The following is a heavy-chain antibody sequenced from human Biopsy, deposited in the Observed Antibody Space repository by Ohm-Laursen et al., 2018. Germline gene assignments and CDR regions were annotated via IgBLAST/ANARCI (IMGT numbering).Heavy chain of an antibody. CDR1: GAPVRSHF. V-gene: IGHV4-59*08. CDR3: ARLSTLFGVADFTDD. CDR2: ISNSGTT. Sequence: SDTLSLTCTLSGAPVRSHFLTWIRQPPGKGLQWIGSISNSGTTKSSPSLKSRVNISLHTSKNQLSLKLTSVTAADTAVYYCARLSTLFGVADFTDDWGQGTLVTVSS. D-gene: IGHD3-3*01. J-gene: IGHJ4*02.